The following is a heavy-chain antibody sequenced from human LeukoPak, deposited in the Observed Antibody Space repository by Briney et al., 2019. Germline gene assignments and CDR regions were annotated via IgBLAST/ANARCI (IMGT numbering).Heavy chain of an antibody. D-gene: IGHD6-13*01. CDR1: AFTFSSYE. CDR2: ISSGSTI. V-gene: IGHV3-48*03. J-gene: IGHJ3*02. CDR3: ARVSGKQSSSWYAFDI. Sequence: GGSLRLSCAASAFTFSSYEMNWVRQAPGKGLEWVSYISSGSTIYYADSVKGRFTISRDNAKNSLYLQMNSLRAEDTAVYYCARVSGKQSSSWYAFDIWGQGTMVTVSS.